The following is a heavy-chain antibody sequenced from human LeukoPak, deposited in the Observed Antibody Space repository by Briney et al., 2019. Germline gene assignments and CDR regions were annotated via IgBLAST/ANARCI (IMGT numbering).Heavy chain of an antibody. D-gene: IGHD6-6*01. V-gene: IGHV1-24*01. CDR1: GYTLTELS. J-gene: IGHJ6*03. CDR2: FDPEDGET. Sequence: ASVKVSCKVSGYTLTELSMHWVRQAPGKGLEWMGGFDPEDGETIYAQKFQGRVTMTEDTSTDTAYMELSSLRSGDTAVYYCATGPKQLVYYYYYYMDVWGKGTTVTVSS. CDR3: ATGPKQLVYYYYYYMDV.